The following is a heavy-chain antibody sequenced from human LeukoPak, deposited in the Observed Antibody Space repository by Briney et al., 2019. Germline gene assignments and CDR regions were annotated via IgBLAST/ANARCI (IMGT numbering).Heavy chain of an antibody. D-gene: IGHD5-24*01. V-gene: IGHV3-48*01. J-gene: IGHJ4*02. CDR2: ISSSSSSR. Sequence: GGSLRLSSAASGFIFSSYSMNWVRQAPRKGLEWVSYISSSSSSRYYADSVKGRATISRDNAKDSLYLQMNSLRGEDTAVYYCARGEMATIDYWGQGTLVTVSS. CDR3: ARGEMATIDY. CDR1: GFIFSSYS.